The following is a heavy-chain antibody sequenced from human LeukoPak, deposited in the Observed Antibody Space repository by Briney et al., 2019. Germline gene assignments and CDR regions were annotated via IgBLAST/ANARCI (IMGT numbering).Heavy chain of an antibody. CDR3: AREGLTIDY. Sequence: PGGSLRLSCSASGFTFSTSWMHWVRQAPGKGLMWVSRINSDGSSRSYADSVKGRFTISRDNAKNTLHLQMNSLKVEDTAVYYCAREGLTIDYWGQGTLVTVSS. J-gene: IGHJ4*02. CDR2: INSDGSSR. V-gene: IGHV3-74*01. CDR1: GFTFSTSW.